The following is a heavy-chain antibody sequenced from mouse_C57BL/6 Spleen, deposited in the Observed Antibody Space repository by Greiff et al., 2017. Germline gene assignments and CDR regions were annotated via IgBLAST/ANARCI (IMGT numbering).Heavy chain of an antibody. CDR2: IDPENGDT. V-gene: IGHV14-4*01. J-gene: IGHJ3*01. CDR3: TVRQLRLQAY. CDR1: GFNIKDDY. Sequence: EVQLQQSGAELVRPGASVKLSCTASGFNIKDDYMHWVKQRPEQGLEWIGWIDPENGDTEYASKFQGKATITADTSSNTAYLQLSSLTSEDAAVYYCTVRQLRLQAYWGQGTLVTVSA. D-gene: IGHD3-2*02.